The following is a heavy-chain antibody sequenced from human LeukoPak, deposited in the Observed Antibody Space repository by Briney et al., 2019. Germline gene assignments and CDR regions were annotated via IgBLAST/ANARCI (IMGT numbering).Heavy chain of an antibody. CDR1: GFSFSGYG. CDR3: AKVFRKDGDFHLFDY. CDR2: ISYDGSDK. Sequence: QPGGSLRLSCAASGFSFSGYGMHWVRQAPGKGLEWVAVISYDGSDKKYGDSVKGRFTISRDNSKNTLYLQMNSLRAEDTAVYYCAKVFRKDGDFHLFDYWGQGTLVTVSS. V-gene: IGHV3-30*18. J-gene: IGHJ4*02. D-gene: IGHD2-21*01.